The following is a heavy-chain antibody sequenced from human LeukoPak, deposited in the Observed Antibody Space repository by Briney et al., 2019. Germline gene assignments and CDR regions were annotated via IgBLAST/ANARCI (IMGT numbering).Heavy chain of an antibody. D-gene: IGHD1-7*01. CDR2: FDPEDGET. CDR3: ATVLSGWNYDDWFDP. J-gene: IGHJ5*02. Sequence: ASVTVSCKVSGYTLTELSMHWVRQAPGKGLEWMGGFDPEDGETIYAQKFQGRVTMTEDTSTDTAYMELSSLRSEDTAVYYCATVLSGWNYDDWFDPWGQGTLVTVSS. CDR1: GYTLTELS. V-gene: IGHV1-24*01.